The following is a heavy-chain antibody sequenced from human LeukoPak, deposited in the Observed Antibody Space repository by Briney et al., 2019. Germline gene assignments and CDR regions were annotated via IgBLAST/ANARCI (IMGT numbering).Heavy chain of an antibody. CDR2: IYYSGST. V-gene: IGHV4-59*01. D-gene: IGHD5-12*01. CDR3: ASEETGYSGYDSKPPEFDY. Sequence: SETLSLTCTVSGGSISSYYWSWIRQPPGKGLEWIGNIYYSGSTNYNPSLKSRVTISVDTSKNQFPLKLSSVTAADTAVYYCASEETGYSGYDSKPPEFDYWGQGTLVTVSS. J-gene: IGHJ4*02. CDR1: GGSISSYY.